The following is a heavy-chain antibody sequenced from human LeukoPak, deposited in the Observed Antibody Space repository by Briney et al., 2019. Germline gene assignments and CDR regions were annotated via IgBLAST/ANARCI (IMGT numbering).Heavy chain of an antibody. Sequence: TLSLTCTVSGGSIGSGYYWAWIRQPPGKGLEWIGYIYYSGSTYYNPSLKSRVTISVDTSKNQFSLKLSSVTAADTAVYYCARARVLLWFGELSNNWFDPWGQGTLVTVSS. CDR3: ARARVLLWFGELSNNWFDP. J-gene: IGHJ5*02. CDR1: GGSIGSGYY. CDR2: IYYSGST. D-gene: IGHD3-10*01. V-gene: IGHV4-31*03.